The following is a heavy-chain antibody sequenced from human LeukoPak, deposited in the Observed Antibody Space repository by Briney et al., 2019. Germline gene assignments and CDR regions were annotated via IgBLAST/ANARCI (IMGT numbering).Heavy chain of an antibody. Sequence: SETLSLTCAVSGYSISSGYYWGWIRQPPGKGLEWIGSIYHSGSTYYNPSLKSRVTISVDTSKNQFSLKLSSVTAADTAVYYCARHVTSIAAAGTVDYWGQGTLATVSS. V-gene: IGHV4-38-2*01. D-gene: IGHD6-13*01. CDR3: ARHVTSIAAAGTVDY. J-gene: IGHJ4*02. CDR1: GYSISSGYY. CDR2: IYHSGST.